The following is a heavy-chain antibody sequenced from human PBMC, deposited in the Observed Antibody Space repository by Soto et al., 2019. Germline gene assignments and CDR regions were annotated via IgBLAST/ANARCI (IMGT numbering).Heavy chain of an antibody. D-gene: IGHD6-19*01. CDR1: GFTFRDYY. V-gene: IGHV3-11*06. CDR3: ARTNGSGCMDV. J-gene: IGHJ6*01. CDR2: ISSSSSYT. Sequence: GGSLRLSCAASGFTFRDYYMSWIRQAPGKGLEWVSYISSSSSYTNYADSVKGRFTISRDNAKNSLYLQMNSLRAEDTAVYYCARTNGSGCMDVWGQGTTVTVSS.